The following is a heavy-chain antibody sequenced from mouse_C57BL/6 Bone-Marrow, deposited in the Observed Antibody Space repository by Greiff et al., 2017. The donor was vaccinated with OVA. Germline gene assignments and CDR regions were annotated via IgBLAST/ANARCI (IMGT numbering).Heavy chain of an antibody. D-gene: IGHD3-2*02. Sequence: EVQVVESGGGLVQPKGSLKLSCAASGFSFNTYAMNWVRQAPGQGLEWVARIRSKSNNYATYYADSVKDRFTISRDDSESMLYLQMNNLKTEDTAMDYCVAQLRLRDYWGQGTTLTVSS. CDR1: GFSFNTYA. CDR3: VAQLRLRDY. CDR2: IRSKSNNYAT. J-gene: IGHJ2*01. V-gene: IGHV10-1*01.